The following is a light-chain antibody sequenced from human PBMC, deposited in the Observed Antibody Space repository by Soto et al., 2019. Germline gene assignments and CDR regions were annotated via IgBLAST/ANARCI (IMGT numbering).Light chain of an antibody. CDR1: QSVSSN. V-gene: IGKV3-15*01. CDR2: GAS. CDR3: QQYNSYSRT. Sequence: EMVMTHSPATLSVSPGEIATLSCRASQSVSSNLAWYQQKPGQAPRLLIYGASTRATGIPARFSGSGSGTEFTLTISSLQPDDFATYYCQQYNSYSRTFGQGTKVDIK. J-gene: IGKJ1*01.